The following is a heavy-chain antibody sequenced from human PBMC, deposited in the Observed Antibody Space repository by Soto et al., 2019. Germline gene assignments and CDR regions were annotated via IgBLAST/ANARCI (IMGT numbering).Heavy chain of an antibody. CDR2: VHHSWGS. Sequence: SETLSLTCTVSGGSISSFYWSWFRQSPGKRMEWIGYVHHSWGSSYNPSLQSRVAISLDTSKSQFSLKVTSVTATDTAVYYCARQGFGPLHGLVDVWGQGTTVTVSS. J-gene: IGHJ6*02. CDR3: ARQGFGPLHGLVDV. CDR1: GGSISSFY. D-gene: IGHD3-10*01. V-gene: IGHV4-59*08.